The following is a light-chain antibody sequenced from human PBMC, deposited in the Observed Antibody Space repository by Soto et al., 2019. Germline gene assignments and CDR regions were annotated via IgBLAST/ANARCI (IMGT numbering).Light chain of an antibody. V-gene: IGKV3-15*01. CDR2: GAS. J-gene: IGKJ2*01. CDR3: QQYNNGPLYT. CDR1: QSVSSN. Sequence: EIVMTQSPATLSVSPGERATLSSRASQSVSSNLAWYQQKPGQAPRLLIYGASTRATGIPARFSSSGSGTELTLTISSLQSEDFAVYYCQQYNNGPLYTFGQGTKLKIK.